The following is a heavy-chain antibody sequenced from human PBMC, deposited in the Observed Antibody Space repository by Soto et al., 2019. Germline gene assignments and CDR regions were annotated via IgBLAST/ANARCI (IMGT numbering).Heavy chain of an antibody. J-gene: IGHJ4*02. CDR2: IIPIFGTA. Sequence: SVKVSCKASGGTFSSYAISWVRQAPGQGLEWMGGIIPIFGTANYAQKFQGRVTITADKSTSTAYMELSSLRSEDTAVYYCAREDDSSGWRYFDYSGPGTLVTVYS. CDR3: AREDDSSGWRYFDY. D-gene: IGHD3-22*01. V-gene: IGHV1-69*06. CDR1: GGTFSSYA.